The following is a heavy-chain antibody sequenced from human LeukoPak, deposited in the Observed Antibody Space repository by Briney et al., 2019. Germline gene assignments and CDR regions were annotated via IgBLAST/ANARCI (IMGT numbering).Heavy chain of an antibody. CDR3: ARDRRAAGYCSGGSCYSGWYFDL. CDR1: GGTFSSYA. J-gene: IGHJ2*01. CDR2: IIPIFGTA. V-gene: IGHV1-69*01. D-gene: IGHD2-15*01. Sequence: RASVKVSCKASGGTFSSYAISWVRQAPGQGLEWMGGIIPIFGTANYAQKFQGRVTITADESTSTAYMELSSLRSEDTAVYYCARDRRAAGYCSGGSCYSGWYFDLWGRGTLVTVSS.